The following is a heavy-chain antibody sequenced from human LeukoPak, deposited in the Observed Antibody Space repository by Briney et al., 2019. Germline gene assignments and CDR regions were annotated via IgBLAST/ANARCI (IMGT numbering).Heavy chain of an antibody. CDR2: INPSGGRA. D-gene: IGHD4-17*01. Sequence: GASVKVSCKASGYTLTSHYMHWVRQAPGQGPEWMGKINPSGGRATYAQKFQGRVNMTTDTSTSTVYMELSSLRSEDTAVYYCARDRYGAHYYYYYLDVWGKGTTVTVSS. CDR3: ARDRYGAHYYYYYLDV. V-gene: IGHV1-46*01. J-gene: IGHJ6*03. CDR1: GYTLTSHY.